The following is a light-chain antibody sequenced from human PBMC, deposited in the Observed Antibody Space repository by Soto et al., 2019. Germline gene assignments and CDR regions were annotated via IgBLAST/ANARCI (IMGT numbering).Light chain of an antibody. CDR2: GAS. V-gene: IGKV3-20*01. CDR3: QQYVSSPRT. J-gene: IGKJ1*01. CDR1: QSVTSSY. Sequence: EIVLTQSPGTLSLSPGERATLSCRASQSVTSSYLAWYQQKLGQAPRLLIYGASSRATGIPDRFSGSGSGTDFTLTISRLEPEDFAVYYCQQYVSSPRTFGQGTKVDIK.